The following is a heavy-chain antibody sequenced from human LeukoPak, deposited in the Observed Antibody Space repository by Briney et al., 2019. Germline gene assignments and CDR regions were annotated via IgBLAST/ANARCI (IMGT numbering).Heavy chain of an antibody. D-gene: IGHD3-22*01. J-gene: IGHJ4*02. Sequence: ASVNVSCKASGYTFTSYGINWVRQAPGQGLEWMGWISVYNGNTKYAQKLQGRVTMTADPSTATAYMDLRSLKSDDTAIYYCASSKNYYDSNGLDYWGQGTLVTVSS. CDR2: ISVYNGNT. CDR1: GYTFTSYG. V-gene: IGHV1-18*01. CDR3: ASSKNYYDSNGLDY.